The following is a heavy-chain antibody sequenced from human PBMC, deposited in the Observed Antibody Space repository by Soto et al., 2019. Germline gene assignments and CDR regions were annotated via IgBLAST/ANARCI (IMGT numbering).Heavy chain of an antibody. V-gene: IGHV4-39*01. CDR2: IYYSGST. D-gene: IGHD2-2*01. CDR3: ARHLPSPPVPAAIGYGMDV. Sequence: PSETLSLTCTVSGGSISSSSYYWGWIRQPPGKGLEWIGSIYYSGSTYYNPSLKRRVTIYVDTSKKQFSLKLSSVTAADTAVYYCARHLPSPPVPAAIGYGMDVWGQGTTVTVSS. CDR1: GGSISSSSYY. J-gene: IGHJ6*02.